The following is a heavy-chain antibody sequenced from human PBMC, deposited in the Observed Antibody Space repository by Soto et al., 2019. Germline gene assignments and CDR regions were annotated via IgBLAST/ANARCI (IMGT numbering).Heavy chain of an antibody. D-gene: IGHD3-3*01. Sequence: QVQLVQSGAEVKKPGASVKVSCKASGYTFTNYGISWVRQAPGQGLEWMGWISPYNGNTSSAQKLQGRVTMTTDTPTSTAYMELRSLRSADTAVYYCARDDSGVSDYWGQGTLVTVSS. J-gene: IGHJ4*02. CDR3: ARDDSGVSDY. V-gene: IGHV1-18*01. CDR1: GYTFTNYG. CDR2: ISPYNGNT.